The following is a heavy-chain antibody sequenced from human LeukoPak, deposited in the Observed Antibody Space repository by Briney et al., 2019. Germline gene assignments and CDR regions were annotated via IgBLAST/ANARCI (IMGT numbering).Heavy chain of an antibody. Sequence: QPGGSLRLSCATSGFTFSHYGMHWVRQAPGKGLEWVAVIWSDGTEKYYGDSVKGRFTISRDNSEKTVYLQMNSLRVEDTAIYYCAKDAQREFDFSNSLESWGQGTLVTVSS. J-gene: IGHJ4*02. V-gene: IGHV3-33*06. CDR1: GFTFSHYG. CDR2: IWSDGTEK. CDR3: AKDAQREFDFSNSLES. D-gene: IGHD4-11*01.